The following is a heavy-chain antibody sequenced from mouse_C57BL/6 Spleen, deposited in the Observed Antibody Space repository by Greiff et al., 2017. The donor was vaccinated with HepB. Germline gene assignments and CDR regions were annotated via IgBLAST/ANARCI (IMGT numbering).Heavy chain of an antibody. D-gene: IGHD1-1*01. CDR1: GFTFTDYY. J-gene: IGHJ2*01. Sequence: EVKLVESGGGLVQPGGSLSLSCAASGFTFTDYYMSWVRQPPGKALEWLGFIRNKANGYTTEYSASVKGRFTISRDNSQSILYLQMNALRAEDSATYYCARYPYYYGSEDYFDYWGQGTTLTVSS. V-gene: IGHV7-3*01. CDR3: ARYPYYYGSEDYFDY. CDR2: IRNKANGYTT.